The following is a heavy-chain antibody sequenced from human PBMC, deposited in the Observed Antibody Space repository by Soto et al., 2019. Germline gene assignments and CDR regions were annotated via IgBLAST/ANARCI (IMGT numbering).Heavy chain of an antibody. J-gene: IGHJ6*02. CDR3: ARQLGRNHYYSRMDV. CDR2: IIPNFGTA. D-gene: IGHD6-13*01. Sequence: QVQLVQSGAEVKKPGSSVKVSCKASGGIFSNYAISWVRQAPGQGLEWMGGIIPNFGTADYAQKFQGRVTITADDLSTTAYMELRSLRSEDKAVYYCARQLGRNHYYSRMDVWGQGTTVTVSS. V-gene: IGHV1-69*12. CDR1: GGIFSNYA.